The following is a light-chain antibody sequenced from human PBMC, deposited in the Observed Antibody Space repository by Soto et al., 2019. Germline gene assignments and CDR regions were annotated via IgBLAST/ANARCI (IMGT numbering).Light chain of an antibody. CDR1: QSVSTY. V-gene: IGKV3-11*01. CDR3: QQRSNWLT. Sequence: EVVLTQSPATLSLSPGERATLSCRASQSVSTYLAWYQQRPGQPPRLLIYDASNRATGIPARVSGSGSGTFFTLTINGLEPEDFAVYYCQQRSNWLTFGGGTKVEI. CDR2: DAS. J-gene: IGKJ4*01.